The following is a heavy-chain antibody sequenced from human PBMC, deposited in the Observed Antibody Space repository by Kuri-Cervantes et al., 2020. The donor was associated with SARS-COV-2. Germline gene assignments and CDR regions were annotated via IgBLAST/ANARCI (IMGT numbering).Heavy chain of an antibody. D-gene: IGHD6-19*01. J-gene: IGHJ3*02. CDR1: GFSFSMYW. CDR3: AREQWLELDAFDI. CDR2: IKKDGSEK. V-gene: IGHV3-7*01. Sequence: GGSLRLSCAASGFSFSMYWMSWVRQAPGKGLEWVANIKKDGSEKYYVDSVKGRFTISRDNAKNSQYLQMNSLRAEDTAVYYCAREQWLELDAFDIWGQGTMVTVSS.